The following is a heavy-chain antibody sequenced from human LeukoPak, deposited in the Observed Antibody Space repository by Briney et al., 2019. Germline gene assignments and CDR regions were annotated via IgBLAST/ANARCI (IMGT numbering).Heavy chain of an antibody. CDR3: ARYDSRGSGSTQLEY. CDR2: IFRGGST. Sequence: PSETLSLTCAVSGYSISIAYYWGWIRQPPGMGLEWIGRIFRGGSTSYNPSLMSRLTMSMDTSKNQFSLQLTSVTAADTAVYYCARYDSRGSGSTQLEYWGQGILVTISS. D-gene: IGHD3-3*01. V-gene: IGHV4-38-2*01. J-gene: IGHJ4*02. CDR1: GYSISIAYY.